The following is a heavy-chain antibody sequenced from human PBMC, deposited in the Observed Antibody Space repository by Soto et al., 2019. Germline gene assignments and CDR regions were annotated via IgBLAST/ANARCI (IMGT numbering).Heavy chain of an antibody. Sequence: GASVKVSCKASGYTFTSYGISWVRQAPGQGLEWMGWISAYNGNTNYAQKLQGRVTMTTDTSTSTAYMELRSLRSDDTAVYYCARDDGITIFGVVTPNGMDVWCQGTTVTVSS. J-gene: IGHJ6*02. V-gene: IGHV1-18*01. CDR1: GYTFTSYG. D-gene: IGHD3-3*01. CDR2: ISAYNGNT. CDR3: ARDDGITIFGVVTPNGMDV.